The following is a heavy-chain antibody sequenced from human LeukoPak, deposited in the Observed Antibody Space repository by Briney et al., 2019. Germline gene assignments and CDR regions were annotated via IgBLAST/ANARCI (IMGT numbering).Heavy chain of an antibody. V-gene: IGHV4-4*07. D-gene: IGHD3-22*01. Sequence: SETLSLTCTVSGGSISSYYWSWIRQPAGKGLEWIGRIYTSGSTSYNPSLKSRVTMSVDTSKNQFSLKLSSVTAADTAVYYCARDSESYDSSGQGLNWFDPWGQGTLVTVSS. J-gene: IGHJ5*02. CDR3: ARDSESYDSSGQGLNWFDP. CDR2: IYTSGST. CDR1: GGSISSYY.